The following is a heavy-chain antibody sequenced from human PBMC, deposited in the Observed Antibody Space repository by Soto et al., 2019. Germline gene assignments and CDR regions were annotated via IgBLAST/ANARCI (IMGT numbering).Heavy chain of an antibody. D-gene: IGHD4-17*01. V-gene: IGHV4-30-4*08. CDR1: GVSITSGDYY. J-gene: IGHJ1*01. CDR2: IYYSESA. Sequence: LSLTCTVSGVSITSGDYYWSWIRQSPGKGLEWIGYIYYSESAHYNPTLKSRILISIDRSKNQLSLKMTSVTAADTAVYYCARDDLDYGGNPLSTWGQGTLVTVSS. CDR3: ARDDLDYGGNPLST.